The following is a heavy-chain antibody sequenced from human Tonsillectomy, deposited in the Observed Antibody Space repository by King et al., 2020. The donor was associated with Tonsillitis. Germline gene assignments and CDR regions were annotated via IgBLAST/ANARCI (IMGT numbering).Heavy chain of an antibody. Sequence: VQLVESGGGLVQPGGSLRLSCAASGFTFSTYAMSWVRQAPGKGLEWGATINSATTTYHAVSVKGRFTISRDNSKNTLFLQMSSLRAEDTAVYYCAKGGDHRMDVWGQGTTVTVSS. V-gene: IGHV3-23*04. J-gene: IGHJ6*02. CDR1: GFTFSTYA. CDR3: AKGGDHRMDV. CDR2: TINSATTT. D-gene: IGHD2-21*02.